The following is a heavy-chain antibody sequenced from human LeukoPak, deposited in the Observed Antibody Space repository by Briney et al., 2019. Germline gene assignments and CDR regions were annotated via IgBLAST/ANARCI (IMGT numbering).Heavy chain of an antibody. J-gene: IGHJ5*02. D-gene: IGHD4-17*01. CDR1: GGSISSYY. Sequence: PSETLSLTCTVSGGSISSYYWSWIRQPAGKGLEWIGRIYTSGSTNYNPTLKSRVTMSLETSKNTFSLKLISVTAADTAVYYCAREGGTPDYGDYGWFDPWGQGTLVTVSS. V-gene: IGHV4-4*07. CDR2: IYTSGST. CDR3: AREGGTPDYGDYGWFDP.